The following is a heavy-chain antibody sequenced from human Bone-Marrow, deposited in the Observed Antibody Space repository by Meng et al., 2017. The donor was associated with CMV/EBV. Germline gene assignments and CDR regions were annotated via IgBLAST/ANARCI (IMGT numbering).Heavy chain of an antibody. CDR3: ARDAVGAVGYFDY. CDR2: INPNSGGT. CDR1: GYTFTGYY. J-gene: IGHJ4*02. Sequence: QVRLVQSGAEVKKPAASVKVSCKASGYTFTGYYMHWVRQAPVQGLEWMGWINPNSGGTNYAQKFQDRVTMTRDTSISTAYMELSRLRSDDTAVYYCARDAVGAVGYFDYWGQGTLVTVSS. D-gene: IGHD1-26*01. V-gene: IGHV1-2*02.